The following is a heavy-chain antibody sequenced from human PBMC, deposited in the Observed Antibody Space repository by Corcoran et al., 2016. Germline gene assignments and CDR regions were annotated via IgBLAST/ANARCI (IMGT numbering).Heavy chain of an antibody. CDR2: IIPTFGTA. D-gene: IGHD3-22*01. CDR3: ARSPPDYYDSSCYPEGYFDY. J-gene: IGHJ4*02. V-gene: IGHV1-69*01. CDR1: GGTFSSYV. Sequence: QVQLVQSGAEVKKPGSSVKVSCKASGGTFSSYVISWVRQAPGQGLEWMGGIIPTFGTANYAQKFQGRVTINADESTSTAYMELSSLRSEDTAVYYCARSPPDYYDSSCYPEGYFDYWGQGTLVTVSA.